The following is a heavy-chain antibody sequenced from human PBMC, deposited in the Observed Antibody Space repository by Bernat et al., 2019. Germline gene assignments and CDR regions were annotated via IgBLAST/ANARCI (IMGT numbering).Heavy chain of an antibody. D-gene: IGHD6-19*01. CDR3: AKGDMREWLADFDY. J-gene: IGHJ4*02. V-gene: IGHV3-48*01. Sequence: EVQLVESGGDLVQPGGSLRLSCTASALTFSSYNMNWVRQTPGKGLEWVSYISRSGDSIYYADSVKGRFTISRDNSKNTLYLQMNSLRAEDTAVYYCAKGDMREWLADFDYWGQGTLVTVSS. CDR1: ALTFSSYN. CDR2: ISRSGDSI.